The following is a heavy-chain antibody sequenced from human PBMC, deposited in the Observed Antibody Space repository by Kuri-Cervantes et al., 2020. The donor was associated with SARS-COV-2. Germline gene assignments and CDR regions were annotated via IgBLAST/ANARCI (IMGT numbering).Heavy chain of an antibody. CDR2: ISAYNGNT. CDR3: ARLPAVAGPQLPLDY. Sequence: ASVKVSCKASGYTFTSDGISWGRQAPGQGLEWMGWISAYNGNTNYAQKLQGRVTMTTDTSTNTAYMELRSVRSDDTAVYSCARLPAVAGPQLPLDYWGQGTLVTVSS. V-gene: IGHV1-18*01. CDR1: GYTFTSDG. J-gene: IGHJ4*02. D-gene: IGHD6-19*01.